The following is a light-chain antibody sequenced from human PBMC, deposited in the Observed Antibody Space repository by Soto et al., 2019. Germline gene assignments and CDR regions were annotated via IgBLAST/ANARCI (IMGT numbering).Light chain of an antibody. CDR3: CSYAGTYTFV. CDR2: DVI. CDR1: SSDVGGYNH. V-gene: IGLV2-11*01. J-gene: IGLJ1*01. Sequence: QSALTQPRSVSGSPGQSVTISCTGTSSDVGGYNHVSWYQQHPSKAPKLMIYDVINRPSGVPERFSGSKSGNTASLTISGLQAEDEADYYCCSYAGTYTFVFGTGTKLTVL.